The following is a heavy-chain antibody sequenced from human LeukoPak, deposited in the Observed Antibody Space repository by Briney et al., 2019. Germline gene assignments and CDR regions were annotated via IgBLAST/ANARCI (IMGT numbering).Heavy chain of an antibody. J-gene: IGHJ4*02. CDR3: ARENWSNDY. CDR1: GFTFTTYY. V-gene: IGHV3-7*01. Sequence: GGSLRLSCAASGFTFTTYYMTWVRQAPGKGLEWLASISQDGRTKYYADSVEGRFAISRDNAINSVFLQMNSVRAEDTAVYYCARENWSNDYWGQGTLVTVSS. D-gene: IGHD1-1*01. CDR2: ISQDGRTK.